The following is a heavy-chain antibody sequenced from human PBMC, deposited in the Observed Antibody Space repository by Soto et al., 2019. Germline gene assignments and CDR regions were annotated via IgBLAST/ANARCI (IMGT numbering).Heavy chain of an antibody. V-gene: IGHV4-30-2*01. Sequence: QLQLQESGSGLVKPSQTLSLTCAVSGGSISSGGYSWSWIRQPPGKGLEWIGYIYHSGSTYYNPSLKSRGTISVDRAKNQVSRKLSSVTAADTAVYYCAGGPGVARNYWGQGTLVTVSS. CDR1: GGSISSGGYS. CDR2: IYHSGST. CDR3: AGGPGVARNY. D-gene: IGHD5-12*01. J-gene: IGHJ4*02.